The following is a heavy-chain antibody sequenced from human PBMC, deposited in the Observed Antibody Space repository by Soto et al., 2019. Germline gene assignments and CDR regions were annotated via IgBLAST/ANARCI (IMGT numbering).Heavy chain of an antibody. CDR1: GIIFSRYW. Sequence: EVQVVESGGGLVQPGGSLRLSCAASGIIFSRYWTHWVRQAPGKGLVWVSRISPDGSRTSYADSVEGRFTISRDKAKNTLSLQVQSLRVDDTAVYYCAVHGDYDAFDIWGQGTMVTVAS. CDR3: AVHGDYDAFDI. J-gene: IGHJ3*02. V-gene: IGHV3-74*01. CDR2: ISPDGSRT. D-gene: IGHD4-17*01.